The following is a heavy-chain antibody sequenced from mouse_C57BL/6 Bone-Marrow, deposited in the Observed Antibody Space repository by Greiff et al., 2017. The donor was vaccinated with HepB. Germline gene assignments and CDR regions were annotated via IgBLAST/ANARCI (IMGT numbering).Heavy chain of an antibody. CDR1: GYTFTDYN. V-gene: IGHV1-22*01. CDR2: INPNNGGT. Sequence: VQLQQSGPELVKPGASVKMSCKASGYTFTDYNMHWVKQSHGKSLEWIGYINPNNGGTSYNQKFKGKATLTVNKSSSTAYMELRSLTSEDSAVYYCARVRWLRYWYFDVWGTGTTVTVSS. CDR3: ARVRWLRYWYFDV. D-gene: IGHD2-2*01. J-gene: IGHJ1*03.